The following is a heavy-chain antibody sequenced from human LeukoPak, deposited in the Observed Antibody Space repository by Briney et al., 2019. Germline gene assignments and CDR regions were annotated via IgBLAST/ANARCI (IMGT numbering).Heavy chain of an antibody. CDR2: ISSSSIYI. Sequence: ETLSLTCTVSGYSISSGYFWGWIRQPPGKGLEWVSSISSSSIYIYYADSVKGRFTISRDNSKNTLYLQMNSLRAEDTAIYYCAKGSPNYDFFSPFDYWGQGTLVTVSS. J-gene: IGHJ4*02. D-gene: IGHD3-22*01. CDR1: GYSISSGY. V-gene: IGHV3-21*04. CDR3: AKGSPNYDFFSPFDY.